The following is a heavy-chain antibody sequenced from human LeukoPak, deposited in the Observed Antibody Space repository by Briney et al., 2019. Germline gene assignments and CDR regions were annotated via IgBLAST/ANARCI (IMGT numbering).Heavy chain of an antibody. V-gene: IGHV4-39*07. CDR1: GGSISSSSYY. CDR3: ARIVGATGKYYFDY. CDR2: IYYSGST. D-gene: IGHD1-26*01. J-gene: IGHJ4*02. Sequence: SETLSLTCTVSGGSISSSSYYWGWIRQPPGKGLEWIGSIYYSGSTYYNPSLKSRVTISVDTSKNQFSLKLSSVTAADTAVYYCARIVGATGKYYFDYWGQGTLVTVSS.